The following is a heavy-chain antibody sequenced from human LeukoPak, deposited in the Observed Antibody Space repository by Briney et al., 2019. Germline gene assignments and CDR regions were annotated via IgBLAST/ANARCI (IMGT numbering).Heavy chain of an antibody. Sequence: GASVKVSCKASGYTFTGYDTNWVRQATGQGLEWMGWMNPNTGNTGYAQKFQGRVTMTEDTSTDTAYMELSSLRSEDTAVYYCATEIGYWGQGTLVTVSS. CDR2: MNPNTGNT. CDR3: ATEIGY. V-gene: IGHV1-8*02. CDR1: GYTFTGYD. J-gene: IGHJ4*02. D-gene: IGHD3-22*01.